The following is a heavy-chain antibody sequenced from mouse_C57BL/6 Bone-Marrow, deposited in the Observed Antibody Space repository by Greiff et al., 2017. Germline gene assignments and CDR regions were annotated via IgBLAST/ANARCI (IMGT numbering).Heavy chain of an antibody. D-gene: IGHD2-2*01. CDR2: ILPGSGST. CDR3: ARGWLRRVPYYAMDY. CDR1: GYTFTGYW. V-gene: IGHV1-9*01. J-gene: IGHJ4*01. Sequence: QVQLQQSGAELMKPGASVKLSCKATGYTFTGYWIEWVKQRPGHGLEWIGEILPGSGSTNYNEKFKGKATFTAGTSSNTAYMQLSSLTTEDSAIYYCARGWLRRVPYYAMDYWGQGTSVTVSS.